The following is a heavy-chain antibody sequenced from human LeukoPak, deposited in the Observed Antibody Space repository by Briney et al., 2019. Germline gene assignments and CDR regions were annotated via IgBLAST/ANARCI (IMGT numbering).Heavy chain of an antibody. V-gene: IGHV4-59*08. CDR3: ASEGDTAMVTSGKNYYYYYYMDV. Sequence: KTSETLSLTCTVSGGSISSYYWSWIRQPPGKGLEWIGYIYYSGSTNYNPSLKSRVTISVDTSKNQFSLKLSSVTAADTAVYYCASEGDTAMVTSGKNYYYYYYMDVWGKGTTVTVSS. J-gene: IGHJ6*03. D-gene: IGHD5-18*01. CDR2: IYYSGST. CDR1: GGSISSYY.